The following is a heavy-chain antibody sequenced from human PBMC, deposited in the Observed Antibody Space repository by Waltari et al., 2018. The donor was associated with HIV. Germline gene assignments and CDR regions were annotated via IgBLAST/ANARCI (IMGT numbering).Heavy chain of an antibody. D-gene: IGHD5-12*01. CDR3: ATYQLRFGTFDY. Sequence: HVQLVRSGAEVKTPGASVKVSCKVSGYTLSDLSIHWLRQAPGNGLEWMGGFDPEDGETIYAQKFQGRVTMTEDTSTDTAYMELSSLRSEDTAVYYCATYQLRFGTFDYWGQGTLVTVSS. J-gene: IGHJ4*02. V-gene: IGHV1-24*01. CDR1: GYTLSDLS. CDR2: FDPEDGET.